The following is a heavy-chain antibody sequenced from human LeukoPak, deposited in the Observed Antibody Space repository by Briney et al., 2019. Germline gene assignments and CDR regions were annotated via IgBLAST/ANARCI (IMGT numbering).Heavy chain of an antibody. J-gene: IGHJ4*02. CDR3: ARGVQIYSSRSFYYFDY. V-gene: IGHV4-34*01. D-gene: IGHD6-13*01. CDR2: INHSGST. Sequence: PSETLSLTCAVYGGSFSGYYWSWLRQPPGKGLEWIGEINHSGSTNYNPSLKSRVTISVDTSKNQFSLKLSSVTAADTAVYYCARGVQIYSSRSFYYFDYWGQGTLVTVSS. CDR1: GGSFSGYY.